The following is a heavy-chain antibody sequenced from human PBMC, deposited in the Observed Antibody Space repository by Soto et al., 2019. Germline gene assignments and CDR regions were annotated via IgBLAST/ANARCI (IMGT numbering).Heavy chain of an antibody. Sequence: PSAALSLTCADYDLSFSCYYLILIRQPPGKGLEWIGEINHSGSTNYNPSLKSRVTISVDTSKNQFSLKLSSVTAAYTAVYYCARGRTTTTFDYWGQGPLVTVSS. CDR3: ARGRTTTTFDY. J-gene: IGHJ4*02. V-gene: IGHV4-34*01. CDR2: INHSGST. CDR1: DLSFSCYY. D-gene: IGHD4-17*01.